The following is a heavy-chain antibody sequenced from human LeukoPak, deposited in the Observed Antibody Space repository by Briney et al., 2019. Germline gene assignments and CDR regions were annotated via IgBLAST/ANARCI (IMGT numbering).Heavy chain of an antibody. D-gene: IGHD5-18*01. Sequence: GGSLRLSCAASGFNFIGHNMYWVRQAPGKGLEWVSYISSSSSTIYYADSVKGRFTISRDNAKNSLYLQMNSLRAEDTAVYYCARAQNSGYSSWDCWGQGTLVTVSS. V-gene: IGHV3-48*04. CDR1: GFNFIGHN. CDR2: ISSSSSTI. J-gene: IGHJ4*02. CDR3: ARAQNSGYSSWDC.